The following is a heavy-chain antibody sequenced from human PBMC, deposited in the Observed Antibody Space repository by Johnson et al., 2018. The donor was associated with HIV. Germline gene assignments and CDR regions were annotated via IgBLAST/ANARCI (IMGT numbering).Heavy chain of an antibody. CDR2: IYSGGST. Sequence: MLLVESGGGLVQPGGSLRLSCAASGFTVSSNYMSWVRQAPGKGLEWVSVIYSGGSTYYADSVKGRFTISRDNSKNTLYLQMNSLRAEDTAVYYCARGPEVDAFDIWGQGTMVTVSS. V-gene: IGHV3-66*02. J-gene: IGHJ3*02. CDR1: GFTVSSNY. CDR3: ARGPEVDAFDI.